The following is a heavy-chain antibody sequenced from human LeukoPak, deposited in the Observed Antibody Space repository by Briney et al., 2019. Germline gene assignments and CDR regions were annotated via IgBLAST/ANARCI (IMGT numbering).Heavy chain of an antibody. CDR3: ARDGYLFDY. V-gene: IGHV1-46*01. J-gene: IGHJ4*02. Sequence: GRSLRLSCAASGFTFSSYTMHWVRQAPGQGLEWMGIINPSGGSTSYAQKFQGRVTMTRDTSTSTVYMELSSLRSEDTAVYYCARDGYLFDYWGQGTLVTVSS. CDR1: GFTFSSYT. CDR2: INPSGGST. D-gene: IGHD5-12*01.